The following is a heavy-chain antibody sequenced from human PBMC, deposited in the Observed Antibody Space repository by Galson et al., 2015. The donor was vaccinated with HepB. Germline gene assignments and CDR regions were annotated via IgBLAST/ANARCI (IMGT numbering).Heavy chain of an antibody. V-gene: IGHV1-8*01. CDR1: GYTFTSYD. Sequence: SVKVSCKASGYTFTSYDINWVRQATGQGLEWMGWMNPNSGNTGYAQKFQGRVTTTRNTSISTAYMELSSLRSEDTAVYYCARVPGDFGDYYYYYMDVWGKGTTVTVSS. CDR3: ARVPGDFGDYYYYYMDV. D-gene: IGHD4-17*01. CDR2: MNPNSGNT. J-gene: IGHJ6*03.